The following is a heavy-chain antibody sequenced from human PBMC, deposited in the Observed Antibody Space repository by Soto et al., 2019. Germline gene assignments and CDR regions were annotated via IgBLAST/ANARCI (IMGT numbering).Heavy chain of an antibody. J-gene: IGHJ3*02. CDR3: AGEVAPHALGDAFDI. CDR2: ISPRGSAI. D-gene: IGHD3-16*01. CDR1: GFTFSDYY. V-gene: IGHV3-11*01. Sequence: QVQLVESGGGLVKPGGSLRLSCAASGFTFSDYYMTWIRQAPGKGLEWVSYISPRGSAIYYADSVKGRFTISRDNARNSLYLQMNNLRAEDTALYYCAGEVAPHALGDAFDIWGQGTMVTVSS.